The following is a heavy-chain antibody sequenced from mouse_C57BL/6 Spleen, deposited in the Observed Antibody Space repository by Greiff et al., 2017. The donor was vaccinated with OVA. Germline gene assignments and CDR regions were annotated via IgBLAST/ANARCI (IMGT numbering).Heavy chain of an antibody. CDR1: GYSITSGYY. CDR2: ISYDGSN. CDR3: ARGRASYFDY. Sequence: EVQLVESGPGLVKPSQSLSLTCSVTGYSITSGYYWNWIRQFPGNKLEWMGYISYDGSNNYNPSLKNRISITRDTSKNQFFLKLNSVTTEDTATYYCARGRASYFDYWGQGTTLTVSS. V-gene: IGHV3-6*01. J-gene: IGHJ2*01.